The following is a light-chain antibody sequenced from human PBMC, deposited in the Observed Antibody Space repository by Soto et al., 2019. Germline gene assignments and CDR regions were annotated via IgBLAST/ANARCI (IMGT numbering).Light chain of an antibody. CDR3: QESDGFPYT. J-gene: IGKJ2*01. CDR2: GAT. V-gene: IGKV1-39*01. CDR1: QTISIY. Sequence: DIRMTQSPSSLSASVGDRVTITCRASQTISIYLNWYQVKPGKAPNLLIYGATRLQTGVPSRFTGSGSGTEFSLTITSLQPEDLATYFCQESDGFPYTFGQGTRLEIK.